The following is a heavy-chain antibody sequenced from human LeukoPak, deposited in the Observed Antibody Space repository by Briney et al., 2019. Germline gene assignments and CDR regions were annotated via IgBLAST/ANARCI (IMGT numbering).Heavy chain of an antibody. D-gene: IGHD5-24*01. Sequence: ASVKVSCKASGYTFTGYYMHWVRQAPGQGLEWMGWINPNSGGTNYAQKFQGRVTMTRDTSISTAYMELTRLRSDDTAVYYCARGPTIENYYMDVWGKGTTVTISS. V-gene: IGHV1-2*02. CDR2: INPNSGGT. CDR3: ARGPTIENYYMDV. CDR1: GYTFTGYY. J-gene: IGHJ6*03.